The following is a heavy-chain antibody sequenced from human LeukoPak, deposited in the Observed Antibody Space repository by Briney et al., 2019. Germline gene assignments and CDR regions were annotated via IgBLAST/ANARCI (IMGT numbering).Heavy chain of an antibody. CDR1: GGSFSGYY. CDR2: INHSGST. D-gene: IGHD3-10*01. CDR3: ARASITMVRGVIITSHFDY. J-gene: IGHJ4*02. V-gene: IGHV4-34*01. Sequence: SETLSLTCAVYGGSFSGYYWRWIRQPPGKGLEWIGEINHSGSTNYNPSLKSRVTISVDTSKNQFSLKLSSVTAADTAVYYCARASITMVRGVIITSHFDYWGQGTLVTVSS.